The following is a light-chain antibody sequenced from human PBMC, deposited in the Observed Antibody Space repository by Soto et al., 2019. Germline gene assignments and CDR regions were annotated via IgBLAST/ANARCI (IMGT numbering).Light chain of an antibody. CDR1: QTISSW. V-gene: IGKV1-5*03. CDR2: KAS. J-gene: IGKJ5*01. CDR3: QQYNEWPPFT. Sequence: DIQMTQSPSTLSGSVGDRVTITCRASQTISSWLAWYQQKPGKAPKLLIYKASTLKSGVPSRFSGSVSGTEFTLTISSLQSEDFAVYYCQQYNEWPPFTFGQGTRLEI.